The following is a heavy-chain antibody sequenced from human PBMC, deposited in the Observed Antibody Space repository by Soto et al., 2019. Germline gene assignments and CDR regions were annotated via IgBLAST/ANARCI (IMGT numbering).Heavy chain of an antibody. J-gene: IGHJ4*02. CDR2: ISGSGGST. V-gene: IGHV3-23*01. Sequence: EVQLLESGGGLVQPGGSLRLSCAASGFTFSSYAMSWVRQAPGKGLEWVSAISGSGGSTYYADSVKGRFTISRDNSKNTLYLQMNSLRADDTAVYYCAKDSDRLGSSWYFAYWGQGILVTVSS. D-gene: IGHD6-13*01. CDR1: GFTFSSYA. CDR3: AKDSDRLGSSWYFAY.